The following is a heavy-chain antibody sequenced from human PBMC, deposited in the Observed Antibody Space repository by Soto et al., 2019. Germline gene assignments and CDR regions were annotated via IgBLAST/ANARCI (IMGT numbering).Heavy chain of an antibody. Sequence: TLSLTCTVSGGSISSYYWSWIRQPPGKGLEWIGYIYYSGSTNYNPSLKSRVTISVDTSKNQFSLKLSSVTAADSATYYCARGHIVSSNFYFMEVWGKGTTVTVSS. D-gene: IGHD3-16*02. CDR2: IYYSGST. V-gene: IGHV4-59*12. CDR1: GGSISSYY. CDR3: ARGHIVSSNFYFMEV. J-gene: IGHJ6*03.